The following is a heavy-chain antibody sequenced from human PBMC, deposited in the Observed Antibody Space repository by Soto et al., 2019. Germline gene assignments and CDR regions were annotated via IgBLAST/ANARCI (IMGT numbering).Heavy chain of an antibody. Sequence: QVQLVQSGAEVKKPGSSVKVSCKASGGTFSSYTISWVRQAPGQGLEWMGRIIPILGIANYAQKIQGRVTITADKSTSTAYMELSSLRSADTAVYYCATDNDYIWGSYRLYAFDIWGQGTMVTVSS. CDR1: GGTFSSYT. CDR3: ATDNDYIWGSYRLYAFDI. D-gene: IGHD3-16*02. CDR2: IIPILGIA. V-gene: IGHV1-69*08. J-gene: IGHJ3*02.